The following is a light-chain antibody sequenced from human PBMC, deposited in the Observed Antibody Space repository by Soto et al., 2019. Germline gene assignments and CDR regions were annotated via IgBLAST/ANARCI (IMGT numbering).Light chain of an antibody. J-gene: IGKJ2*01. CDR3: QQYKSYSPLT. V-gene: IGKV1-5*03. CDR1: ESISRW. Sequence: DMLLTQSPSTLSASVGDRVTITCRASESISRWLAWYQQKPGQAPKLLIHRASTLATGVPSRISGSGSGTDFTLTISNLQPDDFATYYCQQYKSYSPLTFGQGT. CDR2: RAS.